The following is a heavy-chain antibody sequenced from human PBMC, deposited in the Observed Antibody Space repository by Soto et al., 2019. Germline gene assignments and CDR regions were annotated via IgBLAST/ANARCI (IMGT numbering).Heavy chain of an antibody. CDR1: GFSLSTSGVG. CDR2: IYWDANN. CDR3: VHKGWGDRILDY. Sequence: QITLKESGPMLVKPTQTLTLTCTFSGFSLSTSGVGVGWIHQPPGKALEWLALIYWDANNHYSQSLESRTTITKYTSKNQVVLTMTNMDPVDTATYYSVHKGWGDRILDYWGQGTLLTVSS. V-gene: IGHV2-5*02. J-gene: IGHJ4*02. D-gene: IGHD3-16*01.